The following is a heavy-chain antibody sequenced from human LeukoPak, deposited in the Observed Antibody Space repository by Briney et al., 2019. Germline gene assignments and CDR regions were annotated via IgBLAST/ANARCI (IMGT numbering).Heavy chain of an antibody. CDR3: ASRQGI. V-gene: IGHV4-61*02. CDR2: IYTSGST. J-gene: IGHJ3*02. Sequence: SETLSLTCTVSGGSISSGSYYWSWIRQPAGKGLEWIGRIYTSGSTNYNPSLKSRVTTSVDTSKNQFSLKLSSVTAADTAVYYCASRQGIWGQGTMVTVSS. CDR1: GGSISSGSYY.